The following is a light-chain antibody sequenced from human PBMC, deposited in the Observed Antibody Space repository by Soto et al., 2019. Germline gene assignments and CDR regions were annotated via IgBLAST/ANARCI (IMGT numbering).Light chain of an antibody. V-gene: IGLV2-14*01. CDR2: EVE. CDR1: SSDVGAYDY. Sequence: QSALTQPASVSGSPGQSITVSCTGSSSDVGAYDYVSWYQQHPGKAPKLLIYEVENRPSGVSDRFPGSKSGNTASLTISGLQAGDEADYYCCSSTSTSTRIFGTGTKLTVL. J-gene: IGLJ1*01. CDR3: CSSTSTSTRI.